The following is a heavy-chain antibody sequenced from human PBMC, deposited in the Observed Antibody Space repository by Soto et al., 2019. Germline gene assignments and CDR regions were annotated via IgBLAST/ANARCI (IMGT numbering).Heavy chain of an antibody. V-gene: IGHV4-30-2*01. CDR3: VRVATTITYAMDV. Sequence: QLKLQESGSGLVKPSQTLSLTCVVSGGSITSVGYSWNWIRQPPGKGLEWIGYVYHTGSTFYNPSLNSRGTISVDRSKNQFSLDLISVTAADTAVYFCVRVATTITYAMDVWGPGTTVIVSS. CDR1: GGSITSVGYS. CDR2: VYHTGST. D-gene: IGHD4-17*01. J-gene: IGHJ6*02.